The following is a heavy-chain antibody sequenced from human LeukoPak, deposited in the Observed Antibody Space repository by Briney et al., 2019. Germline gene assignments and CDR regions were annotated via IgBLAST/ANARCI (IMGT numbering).Heavy chain of an antibody. CDR2: IYTSGST. CDR3: ARSPITMIVVGFHY. CDR1: GGSISSGSYY. D-gene: IGHD3-22*01. Sequence: SQTLSLTCTVTGGSISSGSYYWSWIRQPAGKGLEWIGRIYTSGSTNYNPSPKSRVTISVDTSKNKCSLKLSSVTAADTAVYYCARSPITMIVVGFHYRGHGTLVTVSS. J-gene: IGHJ4*01. V-gene: IGHV4-61*02.